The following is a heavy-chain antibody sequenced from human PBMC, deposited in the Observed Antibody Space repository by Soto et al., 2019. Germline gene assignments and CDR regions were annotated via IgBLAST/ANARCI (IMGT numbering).Heavy chain of an antibody. V-gene: IGHV1-18*01. Sequence: QVQLVQSGAEVKKPGASVKVSCKASGYTFTSYGISWVRQAPGQGLEWMGWINPYNGNTNDAQKLEGRVNMTTPKPPNTASIDLKSLHSDVTAVYYCARDWFGIDYWGQGTLVTVSS. CDR2: INPYNGNT. CDR3: ARDWFGIDY. CDR1: GYTFTSYG. D-gene: IGHD3-16*01. J-gene: IGHJ4*02.